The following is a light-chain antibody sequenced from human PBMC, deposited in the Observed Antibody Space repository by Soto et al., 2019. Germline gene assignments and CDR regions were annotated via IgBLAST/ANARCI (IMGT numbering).Light chain of an antibody. Sequence: QAVVTQPPSASGTPGQRVTISCSGSSSNIGSNTVNWYQQLPGMAPKLLIYSNNQRPSGVPDRFSGSKSGTSASLAISGLQSEDEADFYCAAWDDRLSGPVFGGGTKLTVL. J-gene: IGLJ2*01. CDR1: SSNIGSNT. CDR3: AAWDDRLSGPV. CDR2: SNN. V-gene: IGLV1-44*01.